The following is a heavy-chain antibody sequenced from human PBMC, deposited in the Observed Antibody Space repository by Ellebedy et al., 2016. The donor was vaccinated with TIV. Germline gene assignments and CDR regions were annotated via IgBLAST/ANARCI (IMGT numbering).Heavy chain of an antibody. J-gene: IGHJ6*02. CDR3: ARELGSVYYGSGSYYKGPYYYGMDV. D-gene: IGHD3-10*01. CDR1: GFTFSSYW. V-gene: IGHV3-74*01. Sequence: GESLKISCAASGFTFSSYWMHWVRQAPGKGLVWVSRINSDGSSTSYADSVKGRFTNSSDNAKNTLSLQMNSLRAEDTAVYYCARELGSVYYGSGSYYKGPYYYGMDVWGQGTTVTVSS. CDR2: INSDGSST.